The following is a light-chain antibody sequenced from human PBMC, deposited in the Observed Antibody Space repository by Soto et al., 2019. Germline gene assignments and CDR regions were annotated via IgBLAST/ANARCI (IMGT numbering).Light chain of an antibody. J-gene: IGKJ1*01. CDR1: QSVSSN. CDR3: QQYNNWPPGT. V-gene: IGKV3-15*01. Sequence: EIVMTQSPATLSVSSGERATLSCRVSQSVSSNLAWYQQKPGQAPRLLIYGASTRATGIPARFSGSGSGTEFTLTISSLQSEDFAVYYCQQYNNWPPGTFGQGTKVDI. CDR2: GAS.